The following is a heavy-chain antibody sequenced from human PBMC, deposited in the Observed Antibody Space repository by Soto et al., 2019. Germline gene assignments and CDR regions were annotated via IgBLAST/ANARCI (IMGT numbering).Heavy chain of an antibody. CDR3: ARSYYDFWSGYYRIEKVGMDV. V-gene: IGHV1-69*13. CDR2: IIPIFGTA. CDR1: GGTFSSYA. Sequence: GASVKVSCKASGGTFSSYAISWVRQAPGQGLEWMGGIIPIFGTANYAQKFQGRVTITADESTSTAYMELSSLRSEDTAVYYCARSYYDFWSGYYRIEKVGMDVWGQGTTVTVSS. D-gene: IGHD3-3*01. J-gene: IGHJ6*02.